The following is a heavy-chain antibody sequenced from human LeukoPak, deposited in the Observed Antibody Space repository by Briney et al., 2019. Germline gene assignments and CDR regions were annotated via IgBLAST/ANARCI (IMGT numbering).Heavy chain of an antibody. V-gene: IGHV4-59*01. CDR3: ARDGYYDSSGFDY. D-gene: IGHD3-22*01. CDR1: GGSISSYY. J-gene: IGHJ4*02. Sequence: SETLSLTCTVSGGSISSYYWSWIRQPPGKGLEWIGYIYYSGSTNYNPSLKSRVTISVDTSKNQFSLKLSSVTAADTAVYYCARDGYYDSSGFDYWGQGTLVTVSS. CDR2: IYYSGST.